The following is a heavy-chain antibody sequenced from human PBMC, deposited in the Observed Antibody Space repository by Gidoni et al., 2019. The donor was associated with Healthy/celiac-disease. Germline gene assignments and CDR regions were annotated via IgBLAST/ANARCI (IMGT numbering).Heavy chain of an antibody. CDR3: AKGKSYFYYYGMDV. CDR1: GFTFADYA. V-gene: IGHV3-9*01. D-gene: IGHD3-10*01. Sequence: EVQPVESGGGLLQPGRSLRLSCAASGFTFADYAMHWVRQAPGTGLGWVSGISWNSGSIGYADSVKGRFTISRDNAKNSLYLQMNSLRAEDTALYYCAKGKSYFYYYGMDVWGQGTTVTVSS. CDR2: ISWNSGSI. J-gene: IGHJ6*02.